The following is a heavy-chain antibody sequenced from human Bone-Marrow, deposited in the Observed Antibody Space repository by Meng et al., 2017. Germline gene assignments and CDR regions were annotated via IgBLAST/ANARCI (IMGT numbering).Heavy chain of an antibody. V-gene: IGHV3-30*04. CDR1: GFTLGTYA. D-gene: IGHD5-12*01. CDR2: ISHDGSNK. J-gene: IGHJ3*02. Sequence: GESLKISCAASGFTLGTYAIHWVRQAPGKGLEWVAVISHDGSNKYYADSVKGRFSISRDNSKNTLYLQMNSLRAEDTAVFYCARGGRGSDDAFDIWGLGTMVTVSS. CDR3: ARGGRGSDDAFDI.